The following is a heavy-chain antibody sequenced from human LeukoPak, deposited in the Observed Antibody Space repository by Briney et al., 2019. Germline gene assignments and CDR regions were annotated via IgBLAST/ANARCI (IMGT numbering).Heavy chain of an antibody. CDR3: VRGGGLPNCGGDCPPDT. J-gene: IGHJ3*02. Sequence: SETLSLTCAVSGFSISSASYSWSWIRQPPGEGLEWIGYFHHSGSTSYNPSLESRVTTSGDRSANQFSLHLSSVTAADTAVYYCVRGGGLPNCGGDCPPDTWGQGKMVTVSS. CDR2: FHHSGST. V-gene: IGHV4-30-2*01. CDR1: GFSISSASYS. D-gene: IGHD2-21*02.